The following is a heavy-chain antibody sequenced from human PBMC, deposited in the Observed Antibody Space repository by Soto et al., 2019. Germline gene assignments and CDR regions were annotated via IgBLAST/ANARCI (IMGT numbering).Heavy chain of an antibody. J-gene: IGHJ4*02. V-gene: IGHV1-8*01. D-gene: IGHD4-17*01. CDR3: ARTLYGDNVDY. CDR1: GYTFTSYD. CDR2: MKPSSGNT. Sequence: VQLVQSGAEVKKPGASVKVSCKASGYTFTSYDINWVRQATGQGLEWMGWMKPSSGNTGYAQKFQGRDTKTRNTSISTAYMELSSLRSEDTAVYYCARTLYGDNVDYWGQGTLVNVSS.